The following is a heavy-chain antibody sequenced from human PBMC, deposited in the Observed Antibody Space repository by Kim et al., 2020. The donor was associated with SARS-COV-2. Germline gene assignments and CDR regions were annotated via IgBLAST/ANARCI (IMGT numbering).Heavy chain of an antibody. D-gene: IGHD6-25*01. Sequence: SQTLSLTCAISGDSVSSDSSAWNWIRQSPSRGLEWLGRTYYRSKWYRDYAVSVKSRITINPDPSKNKFSLQLKSVTPEDTAVYYGARDLDSGYHHWGQGTLVTVSS. CDR3: ARDLDSGYHH. V-gene: IGHV6-1*01. J-gene: IGHJ5*02. CDR2: TYYRSKWYR. CDR1: GDSVSSDSSA.